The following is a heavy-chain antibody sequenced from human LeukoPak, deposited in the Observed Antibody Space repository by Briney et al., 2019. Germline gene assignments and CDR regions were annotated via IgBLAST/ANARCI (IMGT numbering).Heavy chain of an antibody. D-gene: IGHD3-10*01. Sequence: PSETLSLTCTVSGGSISSGGYYWSWIRQHPGKGLEWIGYIYYSGSTYYNPSLKSRVTISVDTSKNQFSLKLSSVTAADTAVYYCARHVYYGSGSYYGGFDYWGQGTLVTVSS. CDR3: ARHVYYGSGSYYGGFDY. CDR2: IYYSGST. J-gene: IGHJ4*02. CDR1: GGSISSGGYY. V-gene: IGHV4-31*03.